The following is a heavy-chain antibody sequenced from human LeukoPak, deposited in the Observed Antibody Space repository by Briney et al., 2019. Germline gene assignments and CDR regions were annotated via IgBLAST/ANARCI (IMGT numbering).Heavy chain of an antibody. J-gene: IGHJ4*02. Sequence: GASVKVSCTASGYTFTSYDINWVRQATGQGLEWMGWMNPNSGNTGYAQKFQGRVTMTRNTSISTAYMELSSLRSEDTAVYYCAVTYYDILTGYYDYWGQGTLVTVSS. CDR2: MNPNSGNT. V-gene: IGHV1-8*01. CDR1: GYTFTSYD. CDR3: AVTYYDILTGYYDY. D-gene: IGHD3-9*01.